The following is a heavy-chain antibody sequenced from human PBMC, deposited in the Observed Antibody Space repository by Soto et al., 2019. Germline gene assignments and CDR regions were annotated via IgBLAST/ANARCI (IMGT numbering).Heavy chain of an antibody. CDR1: GFTFSSYG. J-gene: IGHJ4*02. D-gene: IGHD4-17*01. Sequence: VGSLRLSCAASGFTFSSYGMHWVRQAPGKGLEWVAVISYDGSNKYYADSVKGRFTISRDNSKNTLYLQMNSLRAEDTAVYYCAKTTVTKDLFDYWGQGTLVTVSS. CDR2: ISYDGSNK. CDR3: AKTTVTKDLFDY. V-gene: IGHV3-30*18.